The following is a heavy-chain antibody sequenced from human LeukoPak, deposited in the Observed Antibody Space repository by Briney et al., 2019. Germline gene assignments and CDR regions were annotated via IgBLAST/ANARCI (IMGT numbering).Heavy chain of an antibody. CDR1: GGTFSSYA. CDR3: SRDPGGGELGY. V-gene: IGHV1-69*01. D-gene: IGHD3-10*01. J-gene: IGHJ4*02. Sequence: GSSVKVSCKASGGTFSSYAISWVRQAPGQGLEWMGGIIPIFGTANYAQKFQGRVTITADESTSTAYMELSSLRSEDTAVDYCSRDPGGGELGYWGQGTLVTVSS. CDR2: IIPIFGTA.